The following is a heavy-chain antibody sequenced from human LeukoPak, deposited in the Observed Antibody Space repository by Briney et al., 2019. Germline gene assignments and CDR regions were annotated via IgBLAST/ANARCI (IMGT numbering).Heavy chain of an antibody. Sequence: SGGSLRLSCAASGFTFSSYGMHWVRQAPGKGLEWVAFIWYKGSNKYYADSVKGRFTISRDNSKNTLYLQMNSLRAEDTAVYYCAKGSDDYVWGSYRQLDYWGQGTLVTVSS. CDR2: IWYKGSNK. CDR3: AKGSDDYVWGSYRQLDY. CDR1: GFTFSSYG. J-gene: IGHJ4*02. D-gene: IGHD3-16*02. V-gene: IGHV3-30*02.